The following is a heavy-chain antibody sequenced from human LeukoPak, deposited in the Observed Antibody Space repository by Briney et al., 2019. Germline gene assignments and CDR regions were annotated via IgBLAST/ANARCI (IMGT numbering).Heavy chain of an antibody. D-gene: IGHD4-17*01. CDR2: ISYDGGNK. Sequence: GGSLRLSCAASGFTFSSYAMHWVRQAPGKGLEWVAVISYDGGNKYCADSVKGRFTISRDNSKNTLYLQMNSLRAEDTAVYYCAKARDYGDYGGLDYWGQGTLVTVSS. V-gene: IGHV3-30-3*01. CDR3: AKARDYGDYGGLDY. CDR1: GFTFSSYA. J-gene: IGHJ4*02.